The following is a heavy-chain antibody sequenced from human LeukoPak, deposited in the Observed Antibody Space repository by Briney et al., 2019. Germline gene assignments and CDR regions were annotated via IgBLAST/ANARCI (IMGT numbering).Heavy chain of an antibody. Sequence: GGSLRLSCAASGFTFSSYWMHWVRQTPGKGLIYISRINNDGSSANYADSVKGRFTISRDNAKNSLYLQMNSLRAEDTALYYCARDSTTLGESYDYWGQGTLVTVSS. V-gene: IGHV3-74*01. J-gene: IGHJ4*02. D-gene: IGHD3-10*01. CDR2: INNDGSSA. CDR1: GFTFSSYW. CDR3: ARDSTTLGESYDY.